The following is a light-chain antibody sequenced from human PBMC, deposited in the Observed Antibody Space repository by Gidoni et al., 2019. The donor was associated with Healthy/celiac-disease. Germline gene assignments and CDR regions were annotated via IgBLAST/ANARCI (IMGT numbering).Light chain of an antibody. Sequence: QLVLTQSPSASASLGASVKLTCTLSSGHSSYAIAWHQQQPDGIPDRFSGSSSGAERYLTISSLQSEDEADYYCQTLGTGIRVFGGGTKLTVL. CDR1: SGHSSYA. CDR3: QTLGTGIRV. V-gene: IGLV4-69*01. J-gene: IGLJ3*02.